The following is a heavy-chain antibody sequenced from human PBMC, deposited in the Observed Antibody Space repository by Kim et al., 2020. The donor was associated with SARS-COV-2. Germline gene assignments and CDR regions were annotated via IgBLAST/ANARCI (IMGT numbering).Heavy chain of an antibody. CDR3: ARGSRDFDY. J-gene: IGHJ4*02. CDR2: GNT. Sequence: GNTKYSQKFQGRVTITRDTSASTAYMELSSLRSEDTAVYYCARGSRDFDYWGQGTLVTVSS. V-gene: IGHV1-3*01.